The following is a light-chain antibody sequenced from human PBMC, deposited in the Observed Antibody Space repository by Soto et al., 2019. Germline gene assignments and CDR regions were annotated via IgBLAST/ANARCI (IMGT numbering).Light chain of an antibody. Sequence: IQMTQSPSTLSGSVGDRVTITCRASQTISSWLAWYQQKPGKAPKLLIYKASTLKSGVPSRYSGSGSRTELTLTISSLQPDDDAAYYCQHYNSYSEAFGEGTKVELK. J-gene: IGKJ1*01. V-gene: IGKV1-5*03. CDR2: KAS. CDR1: QTISSW. CDR3: QHYNSYSEA.